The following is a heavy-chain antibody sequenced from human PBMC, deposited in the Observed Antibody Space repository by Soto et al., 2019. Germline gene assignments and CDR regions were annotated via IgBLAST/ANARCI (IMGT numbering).Heavy chain of an antibody. CDR1: GGTFSSYA. CDR3: ARDPYIHGGIWFDP. J-gene: IGHJ5*02. Sequence: VTSVKLSCKASGGTFSSYAISWVRQAPGQGLEWMGGIIPIFGTANYAQKFQGRVTITADESTSTAYMELSSLRSEDTAVYYCARDPYIHGGIWFDPWGQGTLVTVSS. CDR2: IIPIFGTA. D-gene: IGHD6-13*01. V-gene: IGHV1-69*13.